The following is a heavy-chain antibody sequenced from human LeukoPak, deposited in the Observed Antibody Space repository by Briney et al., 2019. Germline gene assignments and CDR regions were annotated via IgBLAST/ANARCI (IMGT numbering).Heavy chain of an antibody. V-gene: IGHV4-34*01. J-gene: IGHJ4*02. CDR2: INHSGST. D-gene: IGHD1-26*01. CDR1: GFTFSSYA. Sequence: GSLRLSCAASGFTFSSYAMSWVRQPPGKGLEWIGEINHSGSTNYNPSLKSRVTISVDTSKNQFSLKLSSVTAADTAVYYCARSSWELGYWGQGTLVTVSS. CDR3: ARSSWELGY.